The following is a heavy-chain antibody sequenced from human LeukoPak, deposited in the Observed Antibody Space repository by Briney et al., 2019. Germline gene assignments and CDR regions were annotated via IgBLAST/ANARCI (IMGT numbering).Heavy chain of an antibody. CDR3: ARGGEYYDILTGYYSAFDI. CDR1: GGSISSHY. CDR2: INHSGST. Sequence: SETLSLTCTVSGGSISSHYWSWIRQPPGKGLEWIGEINHSGSTNYNPSLKSRVTISVDTSKNQFSLKLSSVTAADTAVYYCARGGEYYDILTGYYSAFDIWGQGTMVTVSS. D-gene: IGHD3-9*01. V-gene: IGHV4-34*01. J-gene: IGHJ3*02.